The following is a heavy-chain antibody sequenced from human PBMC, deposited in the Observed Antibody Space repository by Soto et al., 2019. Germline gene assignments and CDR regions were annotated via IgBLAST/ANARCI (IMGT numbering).Heavy chain of an antibody. Sequence: GGSLRLSCTASGFTFGDYAMSWVRQAPGKGLEWVGFIRSKAYGGTTEYAASVKGRFAISRDDSKSIAYLQMNSLKTEDTAVYYCTRCGGDCYFDYWGQGTLVTVSS. J-gene: IGHJ4*02. V-gene: IGHV3-49*04. CDR3: TRCGGDCYFDY. CDR1: GFTFGDYA. D-gene: IGHD2-21*02. CDR2: IRSKAYGGTT.